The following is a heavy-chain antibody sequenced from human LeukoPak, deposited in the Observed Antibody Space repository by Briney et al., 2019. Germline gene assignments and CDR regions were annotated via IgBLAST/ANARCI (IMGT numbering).Heavy chain of an antibody. CDR3: ARVASLSSSWYEWGHYFDY. CDR2: IYTSGST. J-gene: IGHJ4*02. Sequence: KPSETLSLTCTVSGGSISSYYWSWIRQPAGKGLEWIGRIYTSGSTNYNPSLKSRVTMSVDTSKNQFSLKLSSVTAADTAVYYCARVASLSSSWYEWGHYFDYWGQGTLVTVSS. V-gene: IGHV4-4*07. D-gene: IGHD6-13*01. CDR1: GGSISSYY.